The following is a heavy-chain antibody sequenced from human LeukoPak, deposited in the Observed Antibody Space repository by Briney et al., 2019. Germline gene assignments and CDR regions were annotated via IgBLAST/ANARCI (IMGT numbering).Heavy chain of an antibody. CDR3: ARDPSWETTVTTAEYFQQ. CDR1: GYSISSGYY. Sequence: SETLSLTCTVSGYSISSGYYWGWSRQPPGKGLEWIGSIYHSGSTYYNPSLKSRVTISVDTSKNQFSLKLSSVTAADTAVYYCARDPSWETTVTTAEYFQQWGQGTLVTVSS. CDR2: IYHSGST. D-gene: IGHD4-17*01. J-gene: IGHJ1*01. V-gene: IGHV4-38-2*02.